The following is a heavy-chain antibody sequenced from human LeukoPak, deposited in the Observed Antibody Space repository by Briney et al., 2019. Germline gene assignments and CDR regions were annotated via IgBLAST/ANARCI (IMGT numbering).Heavy chain of an antibody. CDR2: ISGSGGDT. Sequence: GGSLRLSCAASGFTFSSYAMSWVRQAPGKGLEWVSAISGSGGDTYYADSVKGRFTISRDNSKNTLYLQMNSLRVEDTAVYYCARASRLGGGYCSSTSCYIYDYWGQGTLVTVSS. D-gene: IGHD2-2*02. CDR1: GFTFSSYA. J-gene: IGHJ4*02. CDR3: ARASRLGGGYCSSTSCYIYDY. V-gene: IGHV3-23*01.